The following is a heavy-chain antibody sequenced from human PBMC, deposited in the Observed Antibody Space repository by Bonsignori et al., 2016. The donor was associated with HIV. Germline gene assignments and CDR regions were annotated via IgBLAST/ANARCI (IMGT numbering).Heavy chain of an antibody. V-gene: IGHV4-38-2*01. J-gene: IGHJ4*02. Sequence: RQAPGKGLEWIGSIYHSGSTYYNPSLKSRVTISVDTSKNQFSLKLSSVTAADTAVYYCARHAPRRYYYDSSGYFVGWGQGTLVTVSS. D-gene: IGHD3-22*01. CDR3: ARHAPRRYYYDSSGYFVG. CDR2: IYHSGST.